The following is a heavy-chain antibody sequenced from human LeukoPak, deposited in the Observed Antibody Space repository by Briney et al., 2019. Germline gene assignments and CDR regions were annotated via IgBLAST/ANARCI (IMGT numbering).Heavy chain of an antibody. CDR3: ARESYYDSSGYYENDAFDI. D-gene: IGHD3-22*01. Sequence: ASVKVSCKASGYTFTGYYMHWVRQAPGQGLEWMGRINPIFGTANYAQKFQGRVTITTDESTSTAYMELSSLRSEDTAVYYCARESYYDSSGYYENDAFDIWGQGTMVTVSS. CDR1: GYTFTGYY. V-gene: IGHV1-69*05. J-gene: IGHJ3*02. CDR2: INPIFGTA.